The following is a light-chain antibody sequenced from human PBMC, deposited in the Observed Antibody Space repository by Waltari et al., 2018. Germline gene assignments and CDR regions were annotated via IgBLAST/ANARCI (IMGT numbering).Light chain of an antibody. CDR3: QESDSTLTWT. CDR2: GAS. Sequence: DIQMTQSPSSLSASVGDSVTITCRASQSISRNLNWYQQKPGKAPRLLISGASSLQSGVPSRFSGSGSGTDFTLTITSLQAEDFATYYCQESDSTLTWTFGPGTKVEI. CDR1: QSISRN. J-gene: IGKJ1*01. V-gene: IGKV1-39*01.